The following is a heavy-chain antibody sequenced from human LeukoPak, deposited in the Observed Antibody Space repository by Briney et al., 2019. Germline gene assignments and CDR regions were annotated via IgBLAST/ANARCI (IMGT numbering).Heavy chain of an antibody. CDR3: ARGASARQDY. D-gene: IGHD2-2*01. J-gene: IGHJ4*02. CDR2: IQYDGANK. V-gene: IGHV3-30*02. CDR1: GFAFSSYG. Sequence: PGGSLRLSCAASGFAFSSYGMHWVRQAPGKGLEWVAFIQYDGANKYYADSVKGRFTISRDNSKNTLYLQMNSLRAEDTAVYYCARGASARQDYWGQGILVTVSS.